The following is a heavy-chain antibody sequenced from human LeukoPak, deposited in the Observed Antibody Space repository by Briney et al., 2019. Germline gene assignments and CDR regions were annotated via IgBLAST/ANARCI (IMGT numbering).Heavy chain of an antibody. Sequence: RGSLRLSCATSGFTFSNYAMSWVRQAPGKGLEWVSAVSGSAITTYYADSVKGRFAISRDNSKNTLYLQMTSLRAEDTAVYYCAKDQRFGDLDDYRGQGTLVTVSS. V-gene: IGHV3-23*01. CDR2: VSGSAITT. CDR1: GFTFSNYA. CDR3: AKDQRFGDLDDY. D-gene: IGHD3-10*01. J-gene: IGHJ4*02.